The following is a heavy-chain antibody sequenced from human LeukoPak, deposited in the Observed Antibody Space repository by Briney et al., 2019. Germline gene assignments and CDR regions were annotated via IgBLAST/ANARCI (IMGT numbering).Heavy chain of an antibody. CDR1: GGSFSGYY. CDR2: INHSGST. D-gene: IGHD6-19*01. CDR3: ARAKWLVRNWFDP. V-gene: IGHV4-34*01. Sequence: SETLSLTCAVYGGSFSGYYWSWIRQPPGKGLEWIGEINHSGSTNYNPSLKSRVTISVDTSKDQFSLKLSSVTAADTAVYYCARAKWLVRNWFDPWGQGTLVTVSS. J-gene: IGHJ5*02.